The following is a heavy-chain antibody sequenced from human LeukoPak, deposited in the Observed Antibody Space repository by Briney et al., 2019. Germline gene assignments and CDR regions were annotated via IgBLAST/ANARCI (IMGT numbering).Heavy chain of an antibody. D-gene: IGHD1-26*01. V-gene: IGHV3-30*01. CDR3: ARGSGWWGLLGYFDY. J-gene: IGHJ4*02. CDR2: ISYDGSNK. Sequence: GGSLRLSCAASGFTFSSYAMHWVRQAPGKGLEWVAVISYDGSNKYYADSVKGRFTISRDNSKNTLYLQMNSLRAEDTAVYYCARGSGWWGLLGYFDYWGQGTLVTVSS. CDR1: GFTFSSYA.